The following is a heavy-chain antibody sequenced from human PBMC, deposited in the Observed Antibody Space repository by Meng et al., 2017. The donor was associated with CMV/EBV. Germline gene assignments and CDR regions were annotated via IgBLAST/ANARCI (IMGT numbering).Heavy chain of an antibody. D-gene: IGHD3-22*01. J-gene: IGHJ4*02. Sequence: LSLTGAASGFTFSSYAMHWVRQAPGKGLEWVAVISYDGSNKYYADSVKGRFTISRDNSKNTLYLQMNSLRAEDTAVYYCVRSGYYFDYWGQGTLVTVSS. CDR3: VRSGYYFDY. V-gene: IGHV3-30*04. CDR1: GFTFSSYA. CDR2: ISYDGSNK.